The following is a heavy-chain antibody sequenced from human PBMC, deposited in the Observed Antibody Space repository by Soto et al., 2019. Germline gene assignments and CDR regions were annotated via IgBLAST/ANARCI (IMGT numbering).Heavy chain of an antibody. CDR1: GYTSSGFY. J-gene: IGHJ4*02. V-gene: IGHV1-2*02. Sequence: GASVKVSCKASGYTSSGFYMHWVRQAPGQGLEWMGWINPNSGGTKYAEKFQGRVTMTRDTSISTAYVELSRLTSDDTAVYYCASAAVTGTAGLDFWGQGTLVTVSS. D-gene: IGHD6-19*01. CDR2: INPNSGGT. CDR3: ASAAVTGTAGLDF.